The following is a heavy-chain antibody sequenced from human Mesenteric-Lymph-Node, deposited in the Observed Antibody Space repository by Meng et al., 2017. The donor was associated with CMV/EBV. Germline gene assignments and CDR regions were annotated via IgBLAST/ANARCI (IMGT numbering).Heavy chain of an antibody. J-gene: IGHJ4*02. V-gene: IGHV3-33*06. D-gene: IGHD5-12*01. CDR3: AKQNSGTWVDY. Sequence: GGSLRLSCAASGFTFSSFNMHWVRQAPGKGLECVAVIWYDGTKKYYADSVKGRFTISRDNSKNTVYLQMDGLTTEDTALYYCAKQNSGTWVDYWGQGTLVTVSS. CDR1: GFTFSSFN. CDR2: IWYDGTKK.